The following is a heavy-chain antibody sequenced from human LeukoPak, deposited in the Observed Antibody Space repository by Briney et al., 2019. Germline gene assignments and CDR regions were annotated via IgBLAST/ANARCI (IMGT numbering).Heavy chain of an antibody. V-gene: IGHV3-7*01. CDR3: ARADWGSIDY. CDR1: GFTFSHYW. D-gene: IGHD7-27*01. Sequence: GRSLRLSCAASGFTFSHYWMAWVRQAPGKGLEWVAIIRPDANDGSYVDSVKGRFTISRDNAKNSLYLQLNSLRAEDTAVYFCARADWGSIDYWGQGALVTVSS. CDR2: IRPDANDG. J-gene: IGHJ4*02.